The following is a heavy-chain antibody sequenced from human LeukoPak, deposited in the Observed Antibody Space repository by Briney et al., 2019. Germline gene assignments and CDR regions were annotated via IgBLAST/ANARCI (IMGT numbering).Heavy chain of an antibody. J-gene: IGHJ4*02. CDR3: ARGSSRPLDY. D-gene: IGHD6-13*01. V-gene: IGHV4-59*08. CDR2: IYYSGST. Sequence: PSETLSLTCTVSGGSISSYYWSWIRQPPGKGLEWIGYIYYSGSTNYNPSLKSRVTISVDTSKNQFSLKLSSVTAADTAVYYCARGSSRPLDYWGQGTLVTVSS. CDR1: GGSISSYY.